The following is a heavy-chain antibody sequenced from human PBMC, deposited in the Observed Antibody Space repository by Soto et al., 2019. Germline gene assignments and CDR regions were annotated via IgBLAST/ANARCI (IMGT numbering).Heavy chain of an antibody. J-gene: IGHJ6*02. CDR3: TRHLSTPTGSSPDYYGLDG. CDR1: GFPFGAYT. V-gene: IGHV3-49*04. Sequence: PGLSGKGSGFPFGAYTMSWVRRAPGEELEWVGLIRSKPYRETTEYAASVKGRFTISRDDYRASVYLQMNSLKTDDTAVYFCTRHLSTPTGSSPDYYGLDGWGPGTTVTVSS. D-gene: IGHD2-2*01. CDR2: IRSKPYRETT.